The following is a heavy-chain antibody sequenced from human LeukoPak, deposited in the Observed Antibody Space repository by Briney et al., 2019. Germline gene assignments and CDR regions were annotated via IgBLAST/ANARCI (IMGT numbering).Heavy chain of an antibody. D-gene: IGHD3-3*01. CDR2: INPNSGGT. V-gene: IGHV1-2*02. J-gene: IGHJ4*02. CDR3: ARDVTIFGVANY. CDR1: GYTFTGYY. Sequence: ASVKVSCKASGYTFTGYYMHWVRQAPGQGLEWMGWINPNSGGTNYAQKFQGRVTMTRDTSICTAYMELSRLRSDDTAVYYCARDVTIFGVANYWGQGTLVTVSS.